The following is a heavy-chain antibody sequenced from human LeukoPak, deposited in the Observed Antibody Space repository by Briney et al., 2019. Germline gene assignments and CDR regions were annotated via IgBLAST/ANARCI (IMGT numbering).Heavy chain of an antibody. CDR1: GFTFSTSG. J-gene: IGHJ4*02. Sequence: GGSLRLSCAASGFTFSTSGMHWVRQAPGKGLEWVAFIRYDGSSEYFADSVKGRFTISRDNSKDTLYLQMNSLRAEDTAVYYCAKGLTFGFDYWGQGTLVTVSS. D-gene: IGHD3-16*01. V-gene: IGHV3-30*02. CDR2: IRYDGSSE. CDR3: AKGLTFGFDY.